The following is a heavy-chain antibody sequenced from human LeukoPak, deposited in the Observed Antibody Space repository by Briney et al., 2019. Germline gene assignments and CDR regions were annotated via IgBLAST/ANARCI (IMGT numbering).Heavy chain of an antibody. Sequence: ASVKVSCKASGYTFTGYSMHWVRQAPGQGLEWMGWINPNSGGTNYAQKFQGRVTMTRDTSISTAYMELSRLRPDDTAVYYCARARDLSGTVFDYWGQGTLVTVSS. CDR2: INPNSGGT. CDR1: GYTFTGYS. CDR3: ARARDLSGTVFDY. D-gene: IGHD1-1*01. V-gene: IGHV1-2*02. J-gene: IGHJ4*02.